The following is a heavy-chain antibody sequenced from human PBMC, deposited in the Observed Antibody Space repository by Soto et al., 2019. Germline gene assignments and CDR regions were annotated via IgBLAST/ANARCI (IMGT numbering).Heavy chain of an antibody. D-gene: IGHD2-15*01. Sequence: GESLKISCKGSGYSFTSYWIGWVRQMPGKGLEWMGIIYPGDSDTRYSPSFQGQGTISADKSISTAYLQWSSLKASDTAMYYCARTYCSGGSCYPYYGMDVWGQGTTVTVSS. CDR1: GYSFTSYW. V-gene: IGHV5-51*01. CDR2: IYPGDSDT. CDR3: ARTYCSGGSCYPYYGMDV. J-gene: IGHJ6*02.